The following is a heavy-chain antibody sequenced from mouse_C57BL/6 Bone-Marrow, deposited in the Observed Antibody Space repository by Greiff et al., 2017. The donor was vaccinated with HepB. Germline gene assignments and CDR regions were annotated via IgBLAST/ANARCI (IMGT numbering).Heavy chain of an antibody. CDR3: ARPGYGLYAMDY. V-gene: IGHV5-6*01. Sequence: EVMLVDSGGDLVKPGGSLKLSCAASGFTFSSYGMSWVRQTPDKRLEWVATISSGGSYTYYPDSVKGRFTISRDNAKNTLYLQMSSLKSEDTAIYYCARPGYGLYAMDYWGQGTSVTVSS. J-gene: IGHJ4*01. CDR2: ISSGGSYT. CDR1: GFTFSSYG. D-gene: IGHD2-2*01.